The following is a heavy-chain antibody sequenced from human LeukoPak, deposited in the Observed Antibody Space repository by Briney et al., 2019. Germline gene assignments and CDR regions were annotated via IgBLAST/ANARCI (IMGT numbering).Heavy chain of an antibody. CDR3: ARGPGYTGDY. D-gene: IGHD1-1*01. V-gene: IGHV1-8*03. J-gene: IGHJ4*02. Sequence: GASVKVSFTSSGYTFTIYDINWVRQGPGQGLEWMGWMNPNSGNTGYAQKFQGRVTITRNTSISTAYMELSSLRSEDTAVYYCARGPGYTGDYWGQGTLVTVSS. CDR1: GYTFTIYD. CDR2: MNPNSGNT.